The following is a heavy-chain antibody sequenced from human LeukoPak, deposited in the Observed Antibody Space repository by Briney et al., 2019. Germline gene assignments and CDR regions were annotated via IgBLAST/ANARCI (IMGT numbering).Heavy chain of an antibody. J-gene: IGHJ4*02. D-gene: IGHD1-14*01. CDR2: IYSGGGT. CDR1: GLTVGNNY. Sequence: GGSLRLSCAASGLTVGNNYSSWVRQAPGKGLEWVALIYSGGGTVYADSVKGRFTISRDSSKNTLFLQMNSLKPEDTAMYHCTRNRPETPLGYWGQGTLVTVSS. CDR3: TRNRPETPLGY. V-gene: IGHV3-53*01.